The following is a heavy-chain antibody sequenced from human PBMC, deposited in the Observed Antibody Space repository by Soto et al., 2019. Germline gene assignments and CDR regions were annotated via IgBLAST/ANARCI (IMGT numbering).Heavy chain of an antibody. D-gene: IGHD6-19*01. CDR3: ARNTYSSGWYEYFDH. Sequence: SVNVSSKASGRTLNSYATSWGRQAPGQGLQWMGGIIPICXTANYARKLQGGVTITGDETXRTXHMQXXXQGXEDTAAYYCARNTYSSGWYEYFDHWGQGTLVAV. V-gene: IGHV1-69*13. J-gene: IGHJ4*02. CDR1: GRTLNSYA. CDR2: IIPICXTA.